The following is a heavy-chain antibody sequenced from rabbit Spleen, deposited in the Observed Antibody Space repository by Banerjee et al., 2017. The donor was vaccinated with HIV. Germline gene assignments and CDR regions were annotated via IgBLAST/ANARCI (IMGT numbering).Heavy chain of an antibody. CDR3: ARGLDGSTNGYGFDP. J-gene: IGHJ2*01. CDR1: GLDFSSSYW. CDR2: INAVTGKP. D-gene: IGHD4-2*01. Sequence: QEQLVESGGDLVKPEGSLTLTCTASGLDFSSSYWIWWVRQAPGKGLEWIACINAVTGKPVYASWAKGRSTFSKTSSTTVTLQLSSLTAADTATYFCARGLDGSTNGYGFDPWGPGTLVTVS. V-gene: IGHV1S45*01.